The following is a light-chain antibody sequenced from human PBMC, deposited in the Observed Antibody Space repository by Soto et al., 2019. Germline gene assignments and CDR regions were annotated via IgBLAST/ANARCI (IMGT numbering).Light chain of an antibody. CDR2: DVN. Sequence: QSVLTQPRSVSGSPGQSXXIXXTGASXVIGNYNYVSWYQQXXXXXXXVXIYDVNKRPSGVPDRFSGSKSGNTDSLTISGLQADDEADYYCCSYAGGYTYVRGTGTKVTVL. CDR1: SXVIGNYNY. V-gene: IGLV2-11*01. J-gene: IGLJ1*01. CDR3: CSYAGGYTYV.